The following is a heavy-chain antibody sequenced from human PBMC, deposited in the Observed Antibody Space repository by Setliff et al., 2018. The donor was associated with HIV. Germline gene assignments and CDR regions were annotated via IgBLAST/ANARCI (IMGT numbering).Heavy chain of an antibody. V-gene: IGHV1-18*01. CDR1: GYTFTSYG. Sequence: ASVKVSCKASGYTFTSYGISWVRLAPGQGLEWMGWISAYNGNTNYAQKLQGRVTMTTDTSTSTAYVELRSLRSDDTAVYYCARDSEWGSYIFWTFDIWGQGTMVTVSS. CDR3: ARDSEWGSYIFWTFDI. J-gene: IGHJ3*02. CDR2: ISAYNGNT. D-gene: IGHD1-26*01.